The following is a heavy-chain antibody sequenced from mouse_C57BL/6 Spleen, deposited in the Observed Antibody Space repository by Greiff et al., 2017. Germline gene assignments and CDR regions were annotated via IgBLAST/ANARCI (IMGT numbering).Heavy chain of an antibody. V-gene: IGHV1-26*01. D-gene: IGHD1-1*01. Sequence: VQLQQSGPELVKPGASVKISCKASGYTFTDYYMNWVKQSHGKSLEWIGDINPNNGGTSYNQKFKGKATLTVDKSSSTAYMELRSLTSEDSAVYYCAPTVVADYYAMDYWGQGTSVTVSS. J-gene: IGHJ4*01. CDR2: INPNNGGT. CDR1: GYTFTDYY. CDR3: APTVVADYYAMDY.